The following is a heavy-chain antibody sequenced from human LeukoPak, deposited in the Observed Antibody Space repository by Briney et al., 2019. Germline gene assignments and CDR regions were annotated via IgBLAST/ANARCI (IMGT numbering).Heavy chain of an antibody. J-gene: IGHJ4*02. D-gene: IGHD3-22*01. V-gene: IGHV4-39*01. CDR2: IYYSGST. CDR3: ARGLNYYESSGYYYI. CDR1: GGSISSSSYY. Sequence: SETLSLTCTVSGGSISSSSYYWGWIRQPPGKGLEWIGSIYYSGSTYYNPSLKSRVTISVDTSKNQFSLKLSSVTAADTAVYYCARGLNYYESSGYYYIWGQGTLVTVSS.